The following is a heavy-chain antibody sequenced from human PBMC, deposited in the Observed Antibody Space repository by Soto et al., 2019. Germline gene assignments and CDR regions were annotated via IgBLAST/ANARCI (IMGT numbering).Heavy chain of an antibody. CDR2: ISYDGSNK. CDR3: ARDLLFSPGIAVAGQYYYYGMDV. V-gene: IGHV3-30-3*01. CDR1: RFTFSSYA. J-gene: IGHJ6*02. D-gene: IGHD6-19*01. Sequence: PGGSLRLSCAASRFTFSSYAMHWVRQAPGKGLEWVAVISYDGSNKYYADSVKGRFTISRDNSKNTLYLQMNSLRAEDTAVYYCARDLLFSPGIAVAGQYYYYGMDVWGQGTTVTSP.